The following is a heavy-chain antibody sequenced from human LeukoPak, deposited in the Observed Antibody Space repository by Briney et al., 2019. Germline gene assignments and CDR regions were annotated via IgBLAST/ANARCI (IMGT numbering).Heavy chain of an antibody. CDR3: ASLSTPPGIAAASFDY. V-gene: IGHV1-69*01. CDR1: GGTFSSYA. J-gene: IGHJ4*02. Sequence: ASVKVSCKASGGTFSSYAISWVRQAPGQGLEWMGGIIPIFGTANYAQKFQGRVTTTADESTSTAYMELSSLRSEDTAVYFCASLSTPPGIAAASFDYWGQGTLVTVSS. D-gene: IGHD6-13*01. CDR2: IIPIFGTA.